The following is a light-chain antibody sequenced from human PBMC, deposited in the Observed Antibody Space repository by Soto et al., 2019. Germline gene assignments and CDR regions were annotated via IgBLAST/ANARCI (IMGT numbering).Light chain of an antibody. V-gene: IGKV3D-15*01. CDR3: QKYNNWPRT. CDR1: QSVSSN. J-gene: IGKJ1*01. Sequence: EIVMTQSPATLSVSPGERATLSCRASQSVSSNLSCYQQKPCQAPKLLIYGASNMATVIPARVSGSGSGTEFTLTISSLQSEDFALYCSQKYNNWPRTFGQGTKVEIK. CDR2: GAS.